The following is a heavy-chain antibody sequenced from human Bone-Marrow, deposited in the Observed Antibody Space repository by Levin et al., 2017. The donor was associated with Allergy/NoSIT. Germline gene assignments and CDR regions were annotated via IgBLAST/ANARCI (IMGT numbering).Heavy chain of an antibody. V-gene: IGHV3-30*18. Sequence: GGSLRLSCAASGFTFSSYGMHWVRQAPGKGLEWVAVISYDGSNKYYADSVKGRFTISRDNSKNTLYLQMNSLRAEDTAVYYCAKGGYSYGIDAFDIWGQGTMVTVSS. J-gene: IGHJ3*02. CDR3: AKGGYSYGIDAFDI. CDR2: ISYDGSNK. CDR1: GFTFSSYG. D-gene: IGHD5-18*01.